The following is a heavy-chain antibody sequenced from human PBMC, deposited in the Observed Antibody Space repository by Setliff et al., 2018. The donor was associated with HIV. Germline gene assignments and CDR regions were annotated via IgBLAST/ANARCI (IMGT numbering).Heavy chain of an antibody. J-gene: IGHJ4*02. Sequence: PSETLSLTCTVSGGSFSDYYWSWIRQPPGKGLEWVGNVDYTGSTYYNPSLKSRITISADTPKNQFSLKLTSVTAADTAVYYCAREIYGGNSRPFDYWGQGTLVTVSS. CDR2: VDYTGST. CDR3: AREIYGGNSRPFDY. D-gene: IGHD4-17*01. V-gene: IGHV4-59*01. CDR1: GGSFSDYY.